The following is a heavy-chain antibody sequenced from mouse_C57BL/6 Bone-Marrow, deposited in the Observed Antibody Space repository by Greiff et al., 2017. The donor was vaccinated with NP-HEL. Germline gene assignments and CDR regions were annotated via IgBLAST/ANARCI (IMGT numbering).Heavy chain of an antibody. CDR1: GFSLTSYG. Sequence: VKLVESGPGLVAPSQSLSITCTVSGFSLTSYGVHWVRQPPGKGLEWLVVIWSGGSTTYNSAPKSRLAISKDNSKSQFFLKMNRLQTDDAAMYYCAGHGGFQLGQGFAYWGQGTLVTVSA. J-gene: IGHJ3*01. V-gene: IGHV2-6*02. D-gene: IGHD4-1*02. CDR2: IWSGGST. CDR3: AGHGGFQLGQGFAY.